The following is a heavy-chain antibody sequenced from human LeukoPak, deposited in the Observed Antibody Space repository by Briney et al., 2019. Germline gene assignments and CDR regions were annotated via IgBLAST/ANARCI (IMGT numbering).Heavy chain of an antibody. CDR3: ARHAKAYGSSCDY. CDR2: IDPSDSYT. J-gene: IGHJ4*02. V-gene: IGHV5-10-1*01. CDR1: GYSFTTYW. Sequence: GESLRISCKGSGYSFTTYWISWVRQMPGKGLEWMGRIDPSDSYTNYSPSFQGHVTISADKSFSTAYLQWTSLKASATAMYYCARHAKAYGSSCDYWGQGTLVTVSS. D-gene: IGHD6-13*01.